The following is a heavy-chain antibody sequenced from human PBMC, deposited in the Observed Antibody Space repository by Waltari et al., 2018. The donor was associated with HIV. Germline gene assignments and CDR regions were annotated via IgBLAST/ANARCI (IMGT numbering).Heavy chain of an antibody. D-gene: IGHD3-9*01. CDR3: ARASHYFEFSTFDGDYYFDL. V-gene: IGHV3-74*01. J-gene: IGHJ4*02. CDR1: GFSVSNHW. CDR2: SNSDVCAR. Sequence: VQLVESGGGSLKSGGSLRLSCAASGFSVSNHWMEWVRHGLGKGMDCLVRSNSDVCARGYADAGMGRFVFSRDNASNTVEIQVNSLSVEDTAVYYCARASHYFEFSTFDGDYYFDLWGRGTRVSFSS.